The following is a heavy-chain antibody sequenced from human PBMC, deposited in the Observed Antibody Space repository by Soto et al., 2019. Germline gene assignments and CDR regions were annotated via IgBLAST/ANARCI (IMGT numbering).Heavy chain of an antibody. V-gene: IGHV1-69*11. D-gene: IGHD5-12*01. Sequence: QVQLVQSGAEVKKPGSSVKVSCKASGGTFGTHAISWVRQAPGQGLQWVGGIIPVHGTTNYAQIFNGRVTLSADESRTSDNMQWTSLRFEDTAVYYCARDRSEMATMPGGFDIWGQGTTVTVSS. J-gene: IGHJ3*02. CDR2: IIPVHGTT. CDR3: ARDRSEMATMPGGFDI. CDR1: GGTFGTHA.